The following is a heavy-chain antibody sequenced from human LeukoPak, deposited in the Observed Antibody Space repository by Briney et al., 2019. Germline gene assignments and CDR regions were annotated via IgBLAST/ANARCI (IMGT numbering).Heavy chain of an antibody. D-gene: IGHD6-13*01. Sequence: SETLSLTCTVSGGSISSSSYYWGWIRQPPGKGLEWIGSIYYSGSTYYNPSLKSRVTISVDTSKNRFSLKLSSVTAADTAVYYCAGQIAAAGTGWFDPWGQGTPVTVSS. CDR1: GGSISSSSYY. V-gene: IGHV4-39*01. J-gene: IGHJ5*02. CDR3: AGQIAAAGTGWFDP. CDR2: IYYSGST.